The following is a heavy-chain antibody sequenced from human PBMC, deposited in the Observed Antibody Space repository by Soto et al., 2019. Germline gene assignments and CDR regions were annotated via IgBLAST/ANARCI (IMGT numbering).Heavy chain of an antibody. V-gene: IGHV3-23*01. CDR2: ISGTGSTT. CDR3: AKGTACLSAQNFDS. J-gene: IGHJ4*02. D-gene: IGHD2-15*01. Sequence: AGSLTLSCAASGFSFTSFAISWVRQAPGSGLGWVASISGTGSTTYYGDSVTGRFTVSRDNSKNMVYLQMKLLRPEDTAVYFCAKGTACLSAQNFDSWGQGTRVTVSS. CDR1: GFSFTSFA.